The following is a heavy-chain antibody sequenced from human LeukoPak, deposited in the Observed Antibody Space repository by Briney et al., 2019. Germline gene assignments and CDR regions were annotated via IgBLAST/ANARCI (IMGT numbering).Heavy chain of an antibody. D-gene: IGHD5-18*01. J-gene: IGHJ5*02. CDR1: GGTFSSYA. CDR2: IIPILGIA. V-gene: IGHV1-69*04. Sequence: SVKVSCNASGGTFSSYAISWVRQAPGQGLEWMGRIIPILGIANYAQKSQGRVTITADKSTSTAYMELSSLRSEDTAVYYCARDRNVDTAMVTGNWFDPWGQGTLVTVSS. CDR3: ARDRNVDTAMVTGNWFDP.